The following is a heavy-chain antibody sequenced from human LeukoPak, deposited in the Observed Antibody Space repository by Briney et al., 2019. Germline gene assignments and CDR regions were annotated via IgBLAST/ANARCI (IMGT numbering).Heavy chain of an antibody. V-gene: IGHV4-59*12. CDR2: IYYSGST. Sequence: SETLSLTCTVSGGSISSYYWSWIRQPPGRGLEWIGYIYYSGSTNYNPSLKSRVTISVDTSKNQFSLKLSSVTAADTAVYYCARESQEKYYFDYWGQGTLVTVSS. J-gene: IGHJ4*02. CDR1: GGSISSYY. CDR3: ARESQEKYYFDY.